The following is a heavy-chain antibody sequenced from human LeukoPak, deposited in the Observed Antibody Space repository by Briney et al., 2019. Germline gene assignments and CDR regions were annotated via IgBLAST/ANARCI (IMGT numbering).Heavy chain of an antibody. Sequence: ASVKVSCKVSGYTLTDLSTHWVRQAPGKGLEWMGGFDPEDGETIYAQRFQGRVTMTEDTSTDTAYMEVSSLRSEDTAVYYCATAVAGSDDLYYFDYWGQGTLVTVSS. J-gene: IGHJ4*02. V-gene: IGHV1-24*01. CDR2: FDPEDGET. D-gene: IGHD6-19*01. CDR1: GYTLTDLS. CDR3: ATAVAGSDDLYYFDY.